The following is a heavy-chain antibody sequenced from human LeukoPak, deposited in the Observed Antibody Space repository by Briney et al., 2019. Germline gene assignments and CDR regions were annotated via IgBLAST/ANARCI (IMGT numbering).Heavy chain of an antibody. CDR3: ARDSTTVTYPDY. D-gene: IGHD4-17*01. CDR1: GFTFSSYA. Sequence: GGSLRLSCAASGFTFSSYAMHWVRQAPGKGLEWVAVISYDGSNKYYADSVKGRFTISRDNSKNTLYLQMNSLRAEDTAVYYCARDSTTVTYPDYWGQGTLVTVSS. CDR2: ISYDGSNK. V-gene: IGHV3-30-3*01. J-gene: IGHJ4*02.